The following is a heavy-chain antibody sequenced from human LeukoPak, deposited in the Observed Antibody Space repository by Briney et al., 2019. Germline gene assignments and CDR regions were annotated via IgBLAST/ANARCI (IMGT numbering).Heavy chain of an antibody. CDR1: GFTVSSNY. D-gene: IGHD6-13*01. CDR2: IYSGGST. V-gene: IGHV3-53*05. CDR3: ARRSGHSSSWGLDALDI. J-gene: IGHJ3*02. Sequence: GGSLRLSCAASGFTVSSNYMSWVRQAPGKGLEWVSIIYSGGSTFYADSVKGRFTISRDDSKNTLYLQMNSLKTEDTAVYYCARRSGHSSSWGLDALDIWGQGTVVTVSS.